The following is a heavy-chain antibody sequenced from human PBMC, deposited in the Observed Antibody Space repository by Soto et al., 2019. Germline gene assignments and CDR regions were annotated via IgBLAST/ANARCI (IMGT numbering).Heavy chain of an antibody. V-gene: IGHV3-33*08. J-gene: IGHJ6*02. CDR2: IRYDGSTK. D-gene: IGHD1-20*01. Sequence: HPGGSLRLSCAASGFTFSSYSMNWVRPAPGKGLEWVSYIRYDGSTKYYADSVKGRFTISRDNSKNTLYLQMNSLRAEDTAVYYCARDPSSYNWKGYHYYGMDVWGQGTTVTVSS. CDR3: ARDPSSYNWKGYHYYGMDV. CDR1: GFTFSSYS.